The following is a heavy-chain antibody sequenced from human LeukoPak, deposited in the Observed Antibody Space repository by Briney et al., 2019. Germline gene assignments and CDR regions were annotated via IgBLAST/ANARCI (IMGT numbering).Heavy chain of an antibody. CDR2: IHPSAGA. J-gene: IGHJ4*02. CDR1: GVSFSDYY. Sequence: SETLPLTCNVYGVSFSDYYWTWIRQSPGKGLEWIGEIHPSAGASYNPSLKSRVVISVDTSKTQFSLKLNSVTTADTAVYYCARGTDAYKVGNYWGQGTLVTVSS. CDR3: ARGTDAYKVGNY. V-gene: IGHV4-34*01. D-gene: IGHD5-24*01.